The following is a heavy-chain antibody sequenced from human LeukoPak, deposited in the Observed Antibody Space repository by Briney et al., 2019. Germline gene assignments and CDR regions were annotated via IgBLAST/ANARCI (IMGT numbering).Heavy chain of an antibody. D-gene: IGHD3-10*01. J-gene: IGHJ5*02. CDR1: GFTFSSYW. CDR2: IKQDGSEK. Sequence: GGSLRLSCAASGFTFSSYWMRWVRQAPGKGLEWVANIKQDGSEKYYVDSVKGRFTISRDNAKNSLYLQMNSLRAEDTAVYYCARTTPYYGTGDWFDPWGQGTLVTVSS. V-gene: IGHV3-7*01. CDR3: ARTTPYYGTGDWFDP.